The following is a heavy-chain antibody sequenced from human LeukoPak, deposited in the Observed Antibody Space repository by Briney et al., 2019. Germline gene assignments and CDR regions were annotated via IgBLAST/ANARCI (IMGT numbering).Heavy chain of an antibody. CDR1: GYSISSGYY. J-gene: IGHJ5*02. Sequence: PPETLSLTCAVSGYSISSGYYWGWIRQPPGKGLEWIGSIYHSGSTFYNPSLKSRVAISVDTSKNQFSLKLNSVTAADTAMYYCARQDIVLMVYAPGGFDPWGQGALVTVSS. CDR3: ARQDIVLMVYAPGGFDP. CDR2: IYHSGST. D-gene: IGHD2-8*01. V-gene: IGHV4-38-2*01.